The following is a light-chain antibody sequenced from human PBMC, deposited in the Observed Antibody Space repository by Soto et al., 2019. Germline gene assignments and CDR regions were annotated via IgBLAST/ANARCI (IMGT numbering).Light chain of an antibody. Sequence: DIQMTKSPSTLSASVGDRITITCRASQSISSSLAWYQQKPGKAPKLLIYLASNLQSGVPSRFGGAGSGTEFTLTISSLQPDDFATYYCQQDNPYSRTFGQGTKLEI. CDR2: LAS. CDR1: QSISSS. CDR3: QQDNPYSRT. J-gene: IGKJ1*01. V-gene: IGKV1-5*03.